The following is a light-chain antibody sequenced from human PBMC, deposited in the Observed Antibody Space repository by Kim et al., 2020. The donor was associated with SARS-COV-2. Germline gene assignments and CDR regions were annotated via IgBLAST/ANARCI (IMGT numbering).Light chain of an antibody. J-gene: IGKJ5*01. CDR1: QDIRND. CDR3: LQHSTYPII. Sequence: DIQMTQSPSSLSASVGDRVTITCRASQDIRNDLGWYQQNPGRAPKRLIYGASSLQSGVPSRFSGSGSGTEFTLTISSVQPEDFATYFCLQHSTYPIIFGQGTRLEIK. V-gene: IGKV1-17*01. CDR2: GAS.